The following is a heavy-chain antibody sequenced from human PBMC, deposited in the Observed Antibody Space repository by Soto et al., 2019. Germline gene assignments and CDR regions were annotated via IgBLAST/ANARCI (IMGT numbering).Heavy chain of an antibody. CDR2: ISGSGGST. Sequence: VGSLRLSCAASGFSFSTYAMSWVRQAPGKGLEWVSAISGSGGSTYYADSVKGRFTISRDNSKNTLYLQMNSLRAEDTAVYYCAKYDSSTWSLFDYWGQGTLVTVSS. J-gene: IGHJ4*02. D-gene: IGHD6-13*01. V-gene: IGHV3-23*01. CDR1: GFSFSTYA. CDR3: AKYDSSTWSLFDY.